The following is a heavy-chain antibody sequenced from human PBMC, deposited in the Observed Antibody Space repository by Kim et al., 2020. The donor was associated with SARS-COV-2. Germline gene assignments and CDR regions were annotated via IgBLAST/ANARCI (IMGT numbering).Heavy chain of an antibody. J-gene: IGHJ6*02. V-gene: IGHV3-30*04. CDR3: ARDLEAGRFLQWATYYGVDV. D-gene: IGHD3-3*01. Sequence: GGSLRLSCAASGFTFSSYAMHWVRQAPGKGLEWVAVIPYDGSNTYYLDSVKGRFTISRDISKNTLYLQMNSLRTEDTAVYYCARDLEAGRFLQWATYYGVDVWGQGTTVTVSS. CDR2: IPYDGSNT. CDR1: GFTFSSYA.